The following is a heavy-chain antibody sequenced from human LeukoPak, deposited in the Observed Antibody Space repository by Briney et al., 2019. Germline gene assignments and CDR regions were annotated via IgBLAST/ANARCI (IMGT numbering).Heavy chain of an antibody. CDR3: ARDAIPYYDILTGYASDAFDI. CDR1: GYTFIRYY. J-gene: IGHJ3*02. V-gene: IGHV1-46*01. CDR2: VNPSGDST. Sequence: GASVKGSCKASGYTFIRYYIHWVRQAPGQGLEWMGIVNPSGDSTNYAQKFQGRVTMTRDTSTSTVYMELSSLRSEDTAVYYCARDAIPYYDILTGYASDAFDIWGQGTMVTVSS. D-gene: IGHD3-9*01.